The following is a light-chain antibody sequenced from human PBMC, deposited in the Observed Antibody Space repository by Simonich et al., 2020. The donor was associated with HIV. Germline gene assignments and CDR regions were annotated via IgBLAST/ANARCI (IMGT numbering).Light chain of an antibody. CDR3: QQYYSTPHT. Sequence: EIVMTQSPGTMSVSPGKRATLSCMAIQSVSSNFVWYQQKAGQAPRLLIHGASTRATGIPGRFSGSGSGTEFTLTISSMQSEDVAVYHCQQYYSTPHTFGQGTKVEIK. J-gene: IGKJ2*01. CDR2: GAS. CDR1: QSVSSN. V-gene: IGKV3-15*01.